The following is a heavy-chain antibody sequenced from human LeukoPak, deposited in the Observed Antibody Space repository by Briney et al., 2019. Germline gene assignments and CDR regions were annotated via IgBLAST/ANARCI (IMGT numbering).Heavy chain of an antibody. Sequence: GGSLRLSCAASGFTFSTYSMNWVRQAPGKGLEWVSSISSSGSYKYYADSVKGRFTISRDNAKKSLYLQMNSPRAEDTAVYYCARDRSSYYFDYWGQGTLVTVSS. CDR3: ARDRSSYYFDY. CDR1: GFTFSTYS. CDR2: ISSSGSYK. J-gene: IGHJ4*02. V-gene: IGHV3-21*01.